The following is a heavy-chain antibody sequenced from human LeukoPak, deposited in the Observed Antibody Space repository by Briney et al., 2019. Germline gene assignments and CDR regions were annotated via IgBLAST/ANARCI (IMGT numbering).Heavy chain of an antibody. CDR2: ISSSSSTI. V-gene: IGHV3-48*01. CDR3: ATGIAMIVVVTKVGAFDI. J-gene: IGHJ3*02. D-gene: IGHD3-22*01. CDR1: GFTFSSYS. Sequence: PGGSLRLSCAASGFTFSSYSMSWVRQAPGKGVEWVSYISSSSSTIYYADSVKGRFTISRDNAKNSLYLQMNSLRAEDTAVYYCATGIAMIVVVTKVGAFDIWGQGTMVTVSS.